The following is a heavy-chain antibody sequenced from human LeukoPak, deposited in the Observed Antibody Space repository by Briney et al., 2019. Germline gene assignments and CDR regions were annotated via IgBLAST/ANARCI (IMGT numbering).Heavy chain of an antibody. CDR3: ARGHPHTYYLGI. Sequence: SETLSLTCAVYGGSFSGYYWSWIRQPPGKGLEWIGEINHSGSTNYNPSLKSRVTISVDTSKNQFSLKLSSVTAADTAVYYCARGHPHTYYLGIWGQGTMVTVSS. CDR1: GGSFSGYY. D-gene: IGHD3-10*01. J-gene: IGHJ3*02. CDR2: INHSGST. V-gene: IGHV4-34*01.